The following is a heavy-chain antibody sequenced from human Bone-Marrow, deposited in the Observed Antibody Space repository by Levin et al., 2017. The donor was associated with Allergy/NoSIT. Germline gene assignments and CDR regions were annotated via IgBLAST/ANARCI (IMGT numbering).Heavy chain of an antibody. D-gene: IGHD5-18*01. CDR2: VSAYNGNT. CDR1: GYTFTDFG. V-gene: IGHV1-18*01. Sequence: ASVKVSCKASGYTFTDFGMSWVRQAPGQGLEWMGWVSAYNGNTNYAQKLQGRVTMTTDTSTSTAYMELRSLRSDDTAVYYCARDLGEDTTMIFFDFWGQGTLVTVSS. CDR3: ARDLGEDTTMIFFDF. J-gene: IGHJ4*02.